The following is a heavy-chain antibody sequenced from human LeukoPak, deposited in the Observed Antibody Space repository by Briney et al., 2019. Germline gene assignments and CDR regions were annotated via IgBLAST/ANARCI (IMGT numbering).Heavy chain of an antibody. J-gene: IGHJ4*02. CDR2: ISGSGGST. Sequence: GGSLRLSCAASGFTFSSYAMSWVRQAPGKGLEWVSAISGSGGSTYYADSVKGRFTISRDNAKNTLYLQMNSLRAEDTAVYYCGMYYYDSSGYYWFDYWGQGTLVTVSS. CDR3: GMYYYDSSGYYWFDY. V-gene: IGHV3-23*01. CDR1: GFTFSSYA. D-gene: IGHD3-22*01.